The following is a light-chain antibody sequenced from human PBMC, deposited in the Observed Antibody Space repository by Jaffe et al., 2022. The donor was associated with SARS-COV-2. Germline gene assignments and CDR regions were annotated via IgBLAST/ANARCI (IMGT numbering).Light chain of an antibody. CDR1: TWPNQY. CDR3: QSAHSSGPL. V-gene: IGLV3-25*03. J-gene: IGLJ2*01. CDR2: KNN. Sequence: SYGLTQPPSVSVSPGQTAKVTCSGDTWPNQYAYWYQQKSGQAPILILFKNNERPSGIPERFSTSSSGTTVTLTISGVQAEDEADYYCQSAHSSGPLFGGGTKLIVL.